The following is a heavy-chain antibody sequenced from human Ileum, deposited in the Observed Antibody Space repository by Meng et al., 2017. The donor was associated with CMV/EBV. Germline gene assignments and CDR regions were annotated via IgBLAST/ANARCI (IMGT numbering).Heavy chain of an antibody. CDR2: INTNNGNT. CDR3: ARGIDY. J-gene: IGHJ4*02. V-gene: IGHV1-18*01. CDR1: GYTFTSQG. Sequence: QDQLVQAGAEERKPGASVNVSCKASGYTFTSQGITWVRQAPGQGLEWMGWINTNNGNTKYAWKFQGRVTMTTDTSTSTGYMELRSLRYDDTAVYYCARGIDYWGQGTLVTVSS.